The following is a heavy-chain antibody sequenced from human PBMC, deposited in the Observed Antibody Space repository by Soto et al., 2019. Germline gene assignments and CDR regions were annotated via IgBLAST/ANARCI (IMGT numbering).Heavy chain of an antibody. CDR2: ISAYNGNT. CDR1: GYTFTNFG. V-gene: IGHV1-18*01. J-gene: IGHJ4*02. CDR3: ARAGTLIDY. Sequence: QVQLVQSGAEVKKPGASVKVSCKASGYTFTNFGISWVRQAPGQGLEWMGWISAYNGNTNYAQKFQGRVTMTTDTTTSKAYMEVRSLRFDATAVYYCARAGTLIDYWGQGTLVTVSS. D-gene: IGHD3-10*01.